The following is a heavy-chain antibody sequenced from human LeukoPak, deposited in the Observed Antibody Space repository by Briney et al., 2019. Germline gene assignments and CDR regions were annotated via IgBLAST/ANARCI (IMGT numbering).Heavy chain of an antibody. CDR1: GYTFTSYG. CDR3: ARGVVFGVVLDAFDI. D-gene: IGHD3-3*01. J-gene: IGHJ3*02. Sequence: ASVKVSCKATGYTFTSYGISWVRQAPGQGLEWMGWISAYNGNTNYAQKLQGRVTMTTDTSTSTAYMELRSLRSDDTAVYYCARGVVFGVVLDAFDIWGQGTMVTVSS. CDR2: ISAYNGNT. V-gene: IGHV1-18*01.